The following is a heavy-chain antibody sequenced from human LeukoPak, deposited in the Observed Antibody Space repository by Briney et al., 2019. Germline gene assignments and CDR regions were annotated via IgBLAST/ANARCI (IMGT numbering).Heavy chain of an antibody. CDR2: MYLSGTT. CDR3: AGLVGRYSSGLYYYYFDY. Sequence: SETLSLTCTVSGGSISSGDYYWGWIRQPPGKGLEWIGEMYLSGTTHSNPSVKSRVTISIDKSKNQFFLNLSSVTAADTAVYYCAGLVGRYSSGLYYYYFDYWGQGTLVTVSS. J-gene: IGHJ4*02. CDR1: GGSISSGDYY. D-gene: IGHD3-22*01. V-gene: IGHV4-39*07.